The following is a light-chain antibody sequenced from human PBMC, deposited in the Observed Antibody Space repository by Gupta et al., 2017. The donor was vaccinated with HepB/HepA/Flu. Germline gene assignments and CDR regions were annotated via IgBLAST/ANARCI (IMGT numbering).Light chain of an antibody. J-gene: IGLJ2*01. CDR1: NIRTKS. Sequence: SYVLTPPPSVSVAPGKTARITCGENNIRTKSVHWYQQRPGQAPVLVVYDNSDRPSGIHGRFAGSIAGTTATLTISRVEAGDEADYFCQVWDSRSEVVFGGGTKLTVL. CDR2: DNS. V-gene: IGLV3-21*03. CDR3: QVWDSRSEVV.